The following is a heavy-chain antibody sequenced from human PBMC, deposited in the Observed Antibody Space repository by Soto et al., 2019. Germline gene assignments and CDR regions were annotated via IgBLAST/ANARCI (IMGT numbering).Heavy chain of an antibody. CDR3: ARDQYCGGDCYTWGDAFDI. CDR2: IYYSGST. CDR1: GGSISSGGYY. D-gene: IGHD2-21*02. Sequence: SETLSLTCTVSGGSISSGGYYWSWIRQHPGKGLEWIGYIYYSGSTYYNPSLKSRVTISVDTSKNQFSLKLSSVTAADTAVYYCARDQYCGGDCYTWGDAFDIWGQGTMVTVSS. J-gene: IGHJ3*02. V-gene: IGHV4-31*03.